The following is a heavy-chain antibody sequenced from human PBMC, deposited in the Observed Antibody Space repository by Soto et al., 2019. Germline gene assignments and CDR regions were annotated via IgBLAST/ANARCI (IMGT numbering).Heavy chain of an antibody. V-gene: IGHV3-30*19. J-gene: IGHJ4*02. Sequence: QVHLVESGGGVVQPGTSLRLSCVGSGFTFRSYVIHWVRQAPGKGLEWVALTSYDGSNKYYDDSVKGRFTISRDNSRNIVDLQMNSLRLEDTALYCCARWGTPGGLDVWGQGTLVSVSS. CDR1: GFTFRSYV. D-gene: IGHD3-16*01. CDR2: TSYDGSNK. CDR3: ARWGTPGGLDV.